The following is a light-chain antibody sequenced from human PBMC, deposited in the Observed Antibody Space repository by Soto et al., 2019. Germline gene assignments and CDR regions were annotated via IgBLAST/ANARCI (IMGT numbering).Light chain of an antibody. J-gene: IGKJ4*01. CDR1: QSVSRY. V-gene: IGKV3-11*01. CDR2: GAS. Sequence: EIVLTQSPATLSLSPGERATLSCRASQSVSRYLAWYQQKPGQAPRLLIYGASNRATGIPVRFSGSGSGTDFTLTISSLEPEDFAVYYCQQRSNWLSFGGGTKVEIK. CDR3: QQRSNWLS.